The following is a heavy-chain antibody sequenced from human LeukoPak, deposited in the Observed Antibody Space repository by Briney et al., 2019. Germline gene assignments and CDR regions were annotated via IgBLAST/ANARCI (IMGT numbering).Heavy chain of an antibody. V-gene: IGHV3-48*01. CDR2: ISSSSSTI. J-gene: IGHJ4*02. Sequence: PGGSLRLSCAASGFTFSSYSMNWVRQAPGKGLEWVSYISSSSSTIYYADSVKGRFTISRDNAKNSLSLQMNSLRAEDTAVYYCIVLAVAGTFGFDYWGQGTLVTVSS. D-gene: IGHD6-19*01. CDR1: GFTFSSYS. CDR3: IVLAVAGTFGFDY.